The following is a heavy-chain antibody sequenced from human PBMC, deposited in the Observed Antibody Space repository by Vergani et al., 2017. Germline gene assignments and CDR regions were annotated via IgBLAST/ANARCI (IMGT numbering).Heavy chain of an antibody. Sequence: QVQLQESGPGLVKPSETLSLTCTVSGGSISSYYWSWIRQPPGKGLEWIGYIYYSGSTNYNPSLKSRVTISVDTSKNQFSLKLSSVTAADTAVYYCARGLGELSFLDYWGQGTLVTVSS. CDR1: GGSISSYY. D-gene: IGHD3-16*02. CDR2: IYYSGST. J-gene: IGHJ4*02. V-gene: IGHV4-59*12. CDR3: ARGLGELSFLDY.